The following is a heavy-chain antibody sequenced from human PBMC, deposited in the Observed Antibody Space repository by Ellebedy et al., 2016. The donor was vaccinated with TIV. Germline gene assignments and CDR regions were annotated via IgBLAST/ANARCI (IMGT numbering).Heavy chain of an antibody. Sequence: AASVKVSCKASGYTFIDYYMHWVRQAPGQGLEWMGWINPNSGGTSYAQKLQGWVTMTRDTSISTAYMELTRLTSDDTAVSYFARGFARGYIYGYGDYWGQGTLVTVSS. CDR1: GYTFIDYY. D-gene: IGHD5-18*01. J-gene: IGHJ4*02. CDR3: ARGFARGYIYGYGDY. CDR2: INPNSGGT. V-gene: IGHV1-2*04.